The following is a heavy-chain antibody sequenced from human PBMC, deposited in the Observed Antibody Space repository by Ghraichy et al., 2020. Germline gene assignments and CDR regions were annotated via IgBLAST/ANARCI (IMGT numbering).Heavy chain of an antibody. V-gene: IGHV3-74*01. D-gene: IGHD3-22*01. J-gene: IGHJ4*02. CDR1: GFTLSNSW. CDR3: VRSSTMIPNVWELDY. CDR2: IDNDRGRR. Sequence: GGSLRLSCAASGFTLSNSWMHWVRQAPGKGLVWVSRIDNDRGRRYYADSLRGRFTISRDNAMNTLYLQMNSLRVEDTAVYYCVRSSTMIPNVWELDYWGQGSVVTVAT.